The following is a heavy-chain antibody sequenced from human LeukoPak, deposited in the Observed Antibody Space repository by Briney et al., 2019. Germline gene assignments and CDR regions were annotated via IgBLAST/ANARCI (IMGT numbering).Heavy chain of an antibody. D-gene: IGHD6-6*01. CDR2: IYTSGGA. V-gene: IGHV4-4*07. CDR3: ARDPQLGPFDY. J-gene: IGHJ4*02. Sequence: SETLSLTCTVSGGSISSYYWSWIRQPAGTGLEWVGRIYTSGGANYNTSLQRRATMSVDTSNKQFSLKFSSVTAADTAVYYCARDPQLGPFDYWGQGTLVTVSS. CDR1: GGSISSYY.